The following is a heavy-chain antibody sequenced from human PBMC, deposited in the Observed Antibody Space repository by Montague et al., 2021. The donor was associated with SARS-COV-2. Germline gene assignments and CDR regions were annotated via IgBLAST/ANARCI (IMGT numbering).Heavy chain of an antibody. D-gene: IGHD6-13*01. V-gene: IGHV6-1*01. Sequence: CAISGDSVSSNTAAWNWIRQSPSRGLEWLGRTYYRSKWYYDYAVSVKRRMTISPDTSKNQFSLRLSSVTPEDRAVYCCARDPRYSLSWSFDYWGQGTLVTVSS. CDR2: TYYRSKWYY. CDR3: ARDPRYSLSWSFDY. CDR1: GDSVSSNTAA. J-gene: IGHJ4*02.